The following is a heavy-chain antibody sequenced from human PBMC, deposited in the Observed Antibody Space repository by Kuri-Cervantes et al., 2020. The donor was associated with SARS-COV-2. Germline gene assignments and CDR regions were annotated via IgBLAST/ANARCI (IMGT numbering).Heavy chain of an antibody. CDR1: GFTFSDYY. D-gene: IGHD2-2*02. Sequence: GESLKISCAASGFTFSDYYMSWIRQAPGKGLEWVSYISSSGSTIYYADSVKGRFTISRDNAKNSLYLQMNSLRAEDTAVYYCASTDCSSTSCYRGYYYYYMDVWGKGTTVTVSS. CDR2: ISSSGSTI. J-gene: IGHJ6*03. CDR3: ASTDCSSTSCYRGYYYYYMDV. V-gene: IGHV3-11*04.